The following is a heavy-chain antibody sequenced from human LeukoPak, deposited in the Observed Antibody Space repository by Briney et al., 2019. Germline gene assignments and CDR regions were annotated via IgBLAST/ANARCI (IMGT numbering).Heavy chain of an antibody. Sequence: SVKVSCKASGGTFSSYAISWVRQAPGQGLEWMGGIILIFGTANYAQKFQGRVTITADESTSTAYMELSSLRSEDTAVYYCARAEAAGIPAAMPLMWYYYYMDVWGKGTTVTVSS. CDR3: ARAEAAGIPAAMPLMWYYYYMDV. J-gene: IGHJ6*03. D-gene: IGHD2-2*01. CDR2: IILIFGTA. CDR1: GGTFSSYA. V-gene: IGHV1-69*01.